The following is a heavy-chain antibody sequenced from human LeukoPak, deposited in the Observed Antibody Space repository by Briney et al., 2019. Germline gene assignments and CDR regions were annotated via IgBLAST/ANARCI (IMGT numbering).Heavy chain of an antibody. J-gene: IGHJ6*02. D-gene: IGHD6-19*01. Sequence: ASVKVSCKASGYTFTSYGNSWVRPAPGQGLEWMGWISAYNGNTNYAQKLQGRVTMTTDTSTSTAYMELRSLRSDDTGVYYCARVSEYSSGWYFAYYYYGMDVWGQGTTVTVSS. CDR3: ARVSEYSSGWYFAYYYYGMDV. CDR2: ISAYNGNT. V-gene: IGHV1-18*01. CDR1: GYTFTSYG.